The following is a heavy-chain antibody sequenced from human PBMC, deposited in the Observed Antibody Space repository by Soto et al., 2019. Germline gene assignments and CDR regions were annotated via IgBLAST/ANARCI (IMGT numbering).Heavy chain of an antibody. J-gene: IGHJ6*02. D-gene: IGHD6-6*01. CDR3: ATLHSSSSGYYYGMDV. CDR1: GYSFTSYW. V-gene: IGHV5-10-1*01. CDR2: IDPSDSYT. Sequence: PGESLKISCKGSGYSFTSYWISWVRQMPGKGLEWMGRIDPSDSYTNYSPSFQGHVTISADKSISTAYLQWSSLKASDTAMYYCATLHSSSSGYYYGMDVWGQGTTVTVSS.